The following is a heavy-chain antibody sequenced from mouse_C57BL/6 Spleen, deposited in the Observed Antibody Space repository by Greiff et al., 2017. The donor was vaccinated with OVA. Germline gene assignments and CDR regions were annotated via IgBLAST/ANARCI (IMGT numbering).Heavy chain of an antibody. Sequence: EVKVVESGGGLVKPGGSLKLSCAASGFTFSDYGMHWVRQAPEKGLEWVAYISSGSSTIYYADTVKGRFTISRDNAKNTLFLQMTSLRSEDTAMYYCARPVVATGYFDVWGTGTTVTVSS. CDR3: ARPVVATGYFDV. J-gene: IGHJ1*03. D-gene: IGHD1-1*01. V-gene: IGHV5-17*01. CDR1: GFTFSDYG. CDR2: ISSGSSTI.